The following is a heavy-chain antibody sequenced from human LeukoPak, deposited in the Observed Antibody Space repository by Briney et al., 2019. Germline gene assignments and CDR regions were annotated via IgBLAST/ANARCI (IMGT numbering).Heavy chain of an antibody. V-gene: IGHV4-61*02. Sequence: SSETLSLTCTVSGGSISRGSYYWSWIRQPAGKGLEWIGRIYTSGSTNYNPPLKSRVTISVDTSKNQFSLKLSSVTAADTAVYYCASGLSDSSGYYGLDYWGQGTLVTVSS. CDR3: ASGLSDSSGYYGLDY. J-gene: IGHJ4*02. CDR2: IYTSGST. CDR1: GGSISRGSYY. D-gene: IGHD3-22*01.